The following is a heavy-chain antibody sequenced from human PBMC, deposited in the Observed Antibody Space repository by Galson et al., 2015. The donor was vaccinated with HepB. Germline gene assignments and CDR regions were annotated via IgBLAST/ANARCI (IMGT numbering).Heavy chain of an antibody. J-gene: IGHJ5*02. V-gene: IGHV3-64D*08. CDR2: ISTNGHNI. Sequence: SLRLSCAGSGFTLSDSVMHWVRQAPGKGLEYVSAISTNGHNIQYANSVKDRFSIFRDIPKNSLYLQMSSLREEDTAIYYCVKGKGWLLPDHWGQGTLVIVSS. CDR1: GFTLSDSV. CDR3: VKGKGWLLPDH. D-gene: IGHD2-15*01.